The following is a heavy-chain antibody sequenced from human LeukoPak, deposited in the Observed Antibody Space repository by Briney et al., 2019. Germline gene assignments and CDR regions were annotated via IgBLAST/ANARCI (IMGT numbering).Heavy chain of an antibody. J-gene: IGHJ4*02. CDR2: ISYDGSVK. V-gene: IGHV3-30*04. CDR1: GFPFSSHA. Sequence: GSLRISFAASGFPFSSHAVHWVRPAPGKGLEWVAFISYDGSVKYYADSVKGRFTISRDNSKNTLFLQMNSLRAEDTAVYYCAREEGASGSAFDYWGPGTLVTVSS. CDR3: AREEGASGSAFDY. D-gene: IGHD3-10*01.